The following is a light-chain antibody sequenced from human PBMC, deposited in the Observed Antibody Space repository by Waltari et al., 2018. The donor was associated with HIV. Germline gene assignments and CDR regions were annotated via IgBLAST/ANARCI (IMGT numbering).Light chain of an antibody. V-gene: IGLV2-8*01. J-gene: IGLJ2*01. CDR2: EVN. CDR3: SSYAGSKRL. Sequence: QSALTQPRSVSGSPGQSVTISCTGTNVGDYHYAPWFQLLPGKAPKLMIYEVNKRPSGVPDRFSGSKSGNTASLTVSGLQAEDEGDYYCSSYAGSKRLFGGGTKLTVL. CDR1: NVGDYHY.